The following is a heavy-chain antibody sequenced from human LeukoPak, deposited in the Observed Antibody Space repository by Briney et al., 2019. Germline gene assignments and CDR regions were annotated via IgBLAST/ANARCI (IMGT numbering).Heavy chain of an antibody. CDR1: GFTFSGYG. J-gene: IGHJ3*02. V-gene: IGHV3-30*18. CDR3: AKYLAHSSGWLLDAFDI. CDR2: ILYDGSNT. D-gene: IGHD6-19*01. Sequence: PGGPLRLSCAASGFTFSGYGMHWVRQAPGKGLEWVAVILYDGSNTYYADSVKGRFIISRDNSKNTLYVQMNSLRAEDTAVYYCAKYLAHSSGWLLDAFDIWGQGTMVTVSS.